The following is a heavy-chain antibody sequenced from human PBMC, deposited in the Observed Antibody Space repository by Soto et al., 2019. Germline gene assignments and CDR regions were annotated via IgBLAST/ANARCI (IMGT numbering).Heavy chain of an antibody. Sequence: QVQLVESGGGVVQPGRSLRLSCAASGFTFSSYAMHWVRQAPGKGLEWVAVISYDGSNKYYADSVKGRFTISRDNSKNTLYLQMNSLRAEDTAVYYCARGTMVRGGLVKPLDYWGQGTLVTVSS. CDR1: GFTFSSYA. V-gene: IGHV3-30-3*01. D-gene: IGHD3-10*01. J-gene: IGHJ4*02. CDR3: ARGTMVRGGLVKPLDY. CDR2: ISYDGSNK.